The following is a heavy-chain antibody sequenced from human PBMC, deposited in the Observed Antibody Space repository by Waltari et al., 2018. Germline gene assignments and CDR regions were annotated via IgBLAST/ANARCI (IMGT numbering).Heavy chain of an antibody. J-gene: IGHJ6*02. V-gene: IGHV3-30*04. D-gene: IGHD3-10*01. CDR3: TREIGFGEGDMDV. CDR2: ISESGRNK. Sequence: QVQLVESGGGVVQPGRSLRLSCAASGFTFSSYAMHWVRQAPGRGLGWVAVISESGRNKDDADAGKGRFTITRDNSKNTLYLQMNSLRAEDTAVYYCTREIGFGEGDMDVWGQGTTVTVSS. CDR1: GFTFSSYA.